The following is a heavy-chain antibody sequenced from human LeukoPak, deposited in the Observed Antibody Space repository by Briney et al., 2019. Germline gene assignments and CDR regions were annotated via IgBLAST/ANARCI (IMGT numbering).Heavy chain of an antibody. CDR1: GDTFITYT. D-gene: IGHD3-10*01. J-gene: IGHJ2*01. V-gene: IGHV1-69*02. CDR3: ARGRSSGYFDL. Sequence: SVKVSCKASGDTFITYTLSWVRQAPGQGLEWMGRIIPSLDISNYAQKFQGRVTLSADKATTTTYMELTSLRSEDTAIYYCARGRSSGYFDLWGRGTQVTVSS. CDR2: IIPSLDIS.